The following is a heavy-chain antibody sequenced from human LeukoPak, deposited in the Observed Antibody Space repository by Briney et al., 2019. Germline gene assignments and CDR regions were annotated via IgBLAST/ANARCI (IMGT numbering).Heavy chain of an antibody. Sequence: GGSLRLSCAASGFTFSNYSMNWVRQAPGKGLEWVSSISSSSTYIYYADSVRGRFTISRDNAKNSLYLQMNSLRAEDTAVYYCAELGITMIGGVWGKGTTVTISS. D-gene: IGHD3-10*02. CDR2: ISSSSTYI. CDR1: GFTFSNYS. CDR3: AELGITMIGGV. J-gene: IGHJ6*04. V-gene: IGHV3-21*01.